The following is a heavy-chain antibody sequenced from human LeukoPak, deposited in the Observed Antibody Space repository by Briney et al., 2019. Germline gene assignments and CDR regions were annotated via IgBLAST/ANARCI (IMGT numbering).Heavy chain of an antibody. CDR2: ISAYNGNT. CDR3: ARDGAALAVAGTVSDY. CDR1: GYTFTSYG. D-gene: IGHD6-19*01. V-gene: IGHV1-18*01. Sequence: ASVKVSCTASGYTFTSYGISWVRQAPGQGLEWMGWISAYNGNTNYEQKLQGRVTMTTDTSTSTAYMELRSLRSDDTAVYYCARDGAALAVAGTVSDYWGQGTLVTVSS. J-gene: IGHJ4*02.